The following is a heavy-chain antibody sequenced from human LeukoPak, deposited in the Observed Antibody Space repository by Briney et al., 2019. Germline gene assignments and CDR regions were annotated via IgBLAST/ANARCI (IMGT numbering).Heavy chain of an antibody. J-gene: IGHJ3*02. V-gene: IGHV5-51*01. D-gene: IGHD3-22*01. CDR2: IYPGDSDT. CDR1: GYSFTSYW. CDR3: ARRRLGSSGYFDDAFDI. Sequence: GESLKISCKGSGYSFTSYWIGWVRQMPGKGLEWTGIIYPGDSDTRYSPSFQGQVTISADKSISTAYLQWSSLKASDTAMYYCARRRLGSSGYFDDAFDIWGQGTMVTVSS.